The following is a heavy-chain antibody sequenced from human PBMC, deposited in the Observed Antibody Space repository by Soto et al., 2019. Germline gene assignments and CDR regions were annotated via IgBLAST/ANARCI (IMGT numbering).Heavy chain of an antibody. D-gene: IGHD3-3*01. CDR1: GITFSTYR. CDR2: IKSDGTVT. CDR3: AREKYDFGSGYYRDY. Sequence: EVQLVESGGGLVQPGGSLRLSCVVSGITFSTYRMHWVRQAPGKGLVWVSHIKSDGTVTHYTDSVRGRFIISRDNAKNTLFLQMNSLRAEDTAVYYCAREKYDFGSGYYRDYGGQGTLVTVSS. J-gene: IGHJ4*02. V-gene: IGHV3-74*01.